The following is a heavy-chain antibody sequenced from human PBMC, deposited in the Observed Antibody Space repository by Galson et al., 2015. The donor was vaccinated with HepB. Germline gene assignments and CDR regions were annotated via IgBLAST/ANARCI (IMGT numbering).Heavy chain of an antibody. Sequence: SLRLSCAASTFIFSTYSMNWVRQAPGKGLEWVSYISSSSTTIYYADSVKGRFTISRDNAKNSLYLQMNSLRAEDTAVYYCARSAGWLDPWGQGTLVSVSS. CDR2: ISSSSTTI. V-gene: IGHV3-48*04. CDR3: ARSAGWLDP. D-gene: IGHD3-10*01. J-gene: IGHJ5*02. CDR1: TFIFSTYS.